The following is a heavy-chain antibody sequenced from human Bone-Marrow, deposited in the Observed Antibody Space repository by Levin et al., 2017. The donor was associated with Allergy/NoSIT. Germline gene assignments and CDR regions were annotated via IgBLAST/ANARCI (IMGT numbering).Heavy chain of an antibody. Sequence: PGGSLRLSCAASGFIFRNYAMNWVRQAPGKGLEWVSQISGSGGNTHYADSVKGRFTFSRDNSKNMLYLQMNSLRAEDTAVYYCASARNSGRYYNYPLDLWGQGTTVTVSS. CDR2: ISGSGGNT. J-gene: IGHJ6*02. V-gene: IGHV3-23*01. D-gene: IGHD3-10*01. CDR3: ASARNSGRYYNYPLDL. CDR1: GFIFRNYA.